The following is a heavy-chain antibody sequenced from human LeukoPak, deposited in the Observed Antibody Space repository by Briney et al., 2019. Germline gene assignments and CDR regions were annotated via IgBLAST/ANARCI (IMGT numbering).Heavy chain of an antibody. V-gene: IGHV3-23*01. CDR3: AKSVATYFYYGLDV. J-gene: IGHJ6*02. CDR1: GFTFSSYA. CDR2: ISGSGGST. Sequence: GGSLRLSCAASGFTFSSYAMSWVRQTPGKGLEWVSAISGSGGSTYYADSVKGRFTISRDNFKNTLFLQMDSLRAEDTAPYYCAKSVATYFYYGLDVWGQGTTVTVSS.